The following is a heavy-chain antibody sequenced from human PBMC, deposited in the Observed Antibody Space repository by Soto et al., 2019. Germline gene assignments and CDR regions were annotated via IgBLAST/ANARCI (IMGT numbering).Heavy chain of an antibody. V-gene: IGHV4-39*01. CDR2: VYYSGGA. J-gene: IGHJ4*02. Sequence: PSQTLSLTGPVSGGPIHISHSFWGWIRQPPGKGLECIGSVYYSGGAYYNPSLESRVTVSVDTSKNQVSLRLNSVPASDTAVYYCGRVVEGDNRHTVFDSWGRGTLVT. CDR3: GRVVEGDNRHTVFDS. CDR1: GGPIHISHSF. D-gene: IGHD2-15*01.